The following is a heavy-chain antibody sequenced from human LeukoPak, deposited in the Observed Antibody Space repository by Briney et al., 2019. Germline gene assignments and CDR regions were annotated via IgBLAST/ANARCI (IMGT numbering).Heavy chain of an antibody. J-gene: IGHJ4*02. CDR3: ARAQSGSSWYETFDY. Sequence: PGGSLRLSCAASGFTFSSYVMHWVRQAPGKGLEWVAIISYDGSNEYYADSVKGRFTISRDNSKNTLYLQMNSLRAEDTAVYYCARAQSGSSWYETFDYWGQGTLVTVSS. CDR1: GFTFSSYV. V-gene: IGHV3-30*04. D-gene: IGHD6-13*01. CDR2: ISYDGSNE.